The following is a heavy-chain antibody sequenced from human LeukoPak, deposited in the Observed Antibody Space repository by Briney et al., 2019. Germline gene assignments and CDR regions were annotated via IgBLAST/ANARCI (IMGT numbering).Heavy chain of an antibody. Sequence: SETLSLTCAVYGGSFSGYYWSWIRQPPGKGLEWIGEINHSGSTNYNPSLKSRVTISVDTSKNQFSLKLSSVTAADTAVYYCARGRGDFWSGYYYFDCWGQGTLVTVSS. CDR3: ARGRGDFWSGYYYFDC. V-gene: IGHV4-34*01. D-gene: IGHD3-3*01. CDR1: GGSFSGYY. J-gene: IGHJ4*02. CDR2: INHSGST.